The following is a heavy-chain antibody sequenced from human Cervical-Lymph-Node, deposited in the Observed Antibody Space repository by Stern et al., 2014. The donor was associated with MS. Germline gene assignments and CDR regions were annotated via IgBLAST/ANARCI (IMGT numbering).Heavy chain of an antibody. CDR3: ARGSRGSCSSTSCYDDP. CDR2: IGNSGSSK. D-gene: IGHD2-2*01. Sequence: VQLVESGGGLVKPGGSLRLSCAASGFTFSAYYMNWIRQAPGKGLEWVSFIGNSGSSKYYADSVKGRFTISRDNGKNSLYLQMNSLRAEDTAVYYCARGSRGSCSSTSCYDDPWGQGTLVTVSS. CDR1: GFTFSAYY. V-gene: IGHV3-11*01. J-gene: IGHJ5*02.